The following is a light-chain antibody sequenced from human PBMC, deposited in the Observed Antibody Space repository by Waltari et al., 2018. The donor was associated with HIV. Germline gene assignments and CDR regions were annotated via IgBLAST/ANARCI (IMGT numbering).Light chain of an antibody. J-gene: IGLJ3*02. CDR1: SGHSRNI. V-gene: IGLV4-60*02. CDR2: LEGGGSY. Sequence: QPVLTQYSSASASLGSSVKLTFPLTSGHSRNIFPFHQQQPGKAPRYLMKLEGGGSYNKGSGVPDRFSGSSSGADRYLTISNLQFEDEADYYCETWDSSTWVFGGGTKLTVL. CDR3: ETWDSSTWV.